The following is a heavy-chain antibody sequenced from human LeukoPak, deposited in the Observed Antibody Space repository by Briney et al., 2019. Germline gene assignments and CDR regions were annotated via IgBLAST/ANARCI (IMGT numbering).Heavy chain of an antibody. V-gene: IGHV4-30-2*01. CDR3: ASPMALVLRGLAGIDAFNI. D-gene: IGHD3-10*01. CDR1: GGSISSGGYY. CDR2: IQHSGGT. J-gene: IGHJ3*02. Sequence: SQTLSLTCTVSGGSISSGGYYWSWIRQPPGKGLEWIGHIQHSGGTYYSPSLRSRVTMSLDRSKNQFSLNLSSATAANTAVYYCASPMALVLRGLAGIDAFNIWGQGTLVTVSS.